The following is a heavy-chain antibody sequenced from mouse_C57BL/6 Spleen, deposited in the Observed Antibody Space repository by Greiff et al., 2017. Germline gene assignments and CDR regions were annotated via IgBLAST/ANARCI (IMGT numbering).Heavy chain of an antibody. J-gene: IGHJ2*01. V-gene: IGHV1-19*01. D-gene: IGHD1-1*01. CDR3: ARSDYYGSSHYFDY. CDR2: INPYNGGT. Sequence: VHVKQSGPVLVKPGASVKMSCKASGYTFTDYYMNWVKQSHGKSLEWIGVINPYNGGTSYNQKFKGKATLTVDKSSSTAYMELNSLTSEDSAVYYCARSDYYGSSHYFDYWGQGTTLTVSS. CDR1: GYTFTDYY.